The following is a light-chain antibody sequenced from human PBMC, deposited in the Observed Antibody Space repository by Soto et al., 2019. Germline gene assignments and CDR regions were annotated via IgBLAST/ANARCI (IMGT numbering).Light chain of an antibody. V-gene: IGKV1-27*01. CDR2: GAS. CDR3: QRFNRTPWT. Sequence: DIPMTQSPSSLSASVGDRVTITCRASQGISNYLAWYQQKPGKVPKLLIYGASTLQSGVPSRFSGSGSGTDFTLTISSLQPEDIATYYWQRFNRTPWTFGQGAKVEIK. J-gene: IGKJ1*01. CDR1: QGISNY.